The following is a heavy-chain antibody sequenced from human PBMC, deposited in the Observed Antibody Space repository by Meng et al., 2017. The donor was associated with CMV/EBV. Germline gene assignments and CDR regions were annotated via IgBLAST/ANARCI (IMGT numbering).Heavy chain of an antibody. CDR2: INHSGST. V-gene: IGHV4-34*01. D-gene: IGHD3-3*01. J-gene: IGHJ4*02. CDR3: ARGQTYYDFWSGYSD. CDR1: GGSFSGYY. Sequence: SQTHSLTCAVYGGSFSGYYWSGIRQPPGKGLEWIGEINHSGSTNYNPSLKSRVTISVDTSKNQFPLKLSSVTAADTAVYYCARGQTYYDFWSGYSDWGQGTLVTVSS.